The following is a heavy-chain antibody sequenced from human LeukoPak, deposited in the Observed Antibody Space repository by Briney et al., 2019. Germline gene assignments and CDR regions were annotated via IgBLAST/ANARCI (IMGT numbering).Heavy chain of an antibody. CDR1: GFTFSNYA. D-gene: IGHD4-17*01. J-gene: IGHJ4*02. CDR2: ISYDGSDK. Sequence: PGGSLRLSCAASGFTFSNYAMHWVRQAPGKGLEWVAVISYDGSDKYYADSVKGRFTISRDNSKNTLYLQMNSLRPEDTAVYYCARTTILDYWGQGTLVTVSS. CDR3: ARTTILDY. V-gene: IGHV3-30-3*01.